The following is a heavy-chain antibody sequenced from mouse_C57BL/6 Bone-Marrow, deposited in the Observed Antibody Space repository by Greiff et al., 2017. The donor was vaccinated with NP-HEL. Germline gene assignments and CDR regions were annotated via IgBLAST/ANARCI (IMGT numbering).Heavy chain of an antibody. Sequence: VQLQESGPGLVQPSQSLSITCTVSGFSLTSYGVHWVRQSPGKGLEWLGVIWSGGSTDYNAAFISRLSISKDNSKSQVFFKMNSLQADDTAIYYCARSFLSTMITTWAMDYWGQGTSVTVSS. CDR3: ARSFLSTMITTWAMDY. CDR1: GFSLTSYG. CDR2: IWSGGST. D-gene: IGHD2-4*01. V-gene: IGHV2-2*01. J-gene: IGHJ4*01.